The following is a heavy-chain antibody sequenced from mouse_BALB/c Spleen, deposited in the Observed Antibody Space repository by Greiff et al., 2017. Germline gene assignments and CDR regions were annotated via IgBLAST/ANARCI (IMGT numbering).Heavy chain of an antibody. CDR2: ISNGGGST. CDR1: GFTFSSYT. V-gene: IGHV5-12-2*01. J-gene: IGHJ4*01. CDR3: ARRPNGNYHAMDY. D-gene: IGHD2-1*01. Sequence: EVMLVESGGGLVQPGGSLKLSCAASGFTFSSYTMSWVRQTPEKRLEWVAYISNGGGSTYYPDTVKGRFTISRDNAKNTLYLQMSSLKSEDTAMYYCARRPNGNYHAMDYWGQGTSVTVSS.